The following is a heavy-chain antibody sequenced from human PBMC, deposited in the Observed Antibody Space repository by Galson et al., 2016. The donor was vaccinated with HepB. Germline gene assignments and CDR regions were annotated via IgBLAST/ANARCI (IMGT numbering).Heavy chain of an antibody. CDR3: VRGSSSDWSGAADY. D-gene: IGHD6-19*01. Sequence: SLRLSCAASGFKFSSYSMNWVRQAPGKGLEWVSSIGSGSTFIHDAESTKGRFTISRDDAKNSLYLQLNSLRVEDTAVYYCVRGSSSDWSGAADYWGQGTLVTVSS. V-gene: IGHV3-21*01. CDR1: GFKFSSYS. CDR2: IGSGSTFI. J-gene: IGHJ4*02.